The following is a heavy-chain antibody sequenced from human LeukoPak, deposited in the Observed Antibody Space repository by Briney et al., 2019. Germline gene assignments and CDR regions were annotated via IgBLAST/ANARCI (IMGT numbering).Heavy chain of an antibody. CDR1: VGTFSSYA. D-gene: IGHD3-9*01. CDR3: ASGVGYDILTGYYPHY. CDR2: IIPIFGTA. V-gene: IGHV1-69*01. Sequence: SVTVSCTASVGTFSSYAISWVRQAPGQGLEWMGGIIPIFGTANYAQKFQGRVTITADESTSTAYMELSSLRSEDTAVYYCASGVGYDILTGYYPHYWGQGTLVTVSS. J-gene: IGHJ4*02.